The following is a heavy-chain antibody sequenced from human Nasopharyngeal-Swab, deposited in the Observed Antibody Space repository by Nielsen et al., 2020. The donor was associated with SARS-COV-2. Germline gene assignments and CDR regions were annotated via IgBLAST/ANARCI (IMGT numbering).Heavy chain of an antibody. D-gene: IGHD1-7*01. V-gene: IGHV3-7*01. CDR2: IKQDGSEK. CDR3: ARDGTGTLDYYYYYGMDV. Sequence: GESLKISCAASGFTFSSYWMSWVRQAPGKGLEWVANIKQDGSEKYYVDSVKGRFTISRDNAKNSLYLQMSSLRAEDTAVYYCARDGTGTLDYYYYYGMDVWGQGTTVTVSS. J-gene: IGHJ6*02. CDR1: GFTFSSYW.